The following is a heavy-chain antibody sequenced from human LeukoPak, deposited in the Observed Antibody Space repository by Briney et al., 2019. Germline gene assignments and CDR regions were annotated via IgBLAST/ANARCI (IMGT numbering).Heavy chain of an antibody. Sequence: ASVKVSCKASGYTFTGYYMHWVRQAPGQGLEWMGYINPNTGGTNYAQRFQGRVTMTRDTSISTAYMELSRLRSDDTAVYFCARYLFNGPPRFDYWGQGALVTVSS. CDR1: GYTFTGYY. D-gene: IGHD2-8*01. CDR2: INPNTGGT. V-gene: IGHV1-2*02. CDR3: ARYLFNGPPRFDY. J-gene: IGHJ4*02.